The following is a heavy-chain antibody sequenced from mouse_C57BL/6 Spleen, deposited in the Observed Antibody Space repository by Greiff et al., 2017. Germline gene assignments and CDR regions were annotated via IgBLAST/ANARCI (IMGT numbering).Heavy chain of an antibody. CDR1: GYAFSSYW. V-gene: IGHV1-80*01. D-gene: IGHD2-4*01. J-gene: IGHJ4*01. CDR3: ARCSPYYYDYDEGYSMDY. Sequence: VQLQQSGAELVKPGASVKISCKASGYAFSSYWMNWVKQRPGKGLEWIGQIYPGDGDTNYNGKFKGKATLTADKSSSTAYMQLSILTSEDTAVYFCARCSPYYYDYDEGYSMDYWGQGTSVTVSS. CDR2: IYPGDGDT.